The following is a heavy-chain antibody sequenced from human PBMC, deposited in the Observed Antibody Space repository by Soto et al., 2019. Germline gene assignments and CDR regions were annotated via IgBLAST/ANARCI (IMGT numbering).Heavy chain of an antibody. D-gene: IGHD3-10*01. CDR1: GGSISSGGYY. CDR3: ARGKGTMVRGVKDYYYYMDV. J-gene: IGHJ6*03. CDR2: IYYSGST. Sequence: SETLSLTCTVSGGSISSGGYYWSWIRQHPGKGLEWIGYIYYSGSTYYNQSLKSRVTISVDTSKNQFSMKLSSVTAADTAVYYCARGKGTMVRGVKDYYYYMDVWGKGTTVTVSS. V-gene: IGHV4-31*03.